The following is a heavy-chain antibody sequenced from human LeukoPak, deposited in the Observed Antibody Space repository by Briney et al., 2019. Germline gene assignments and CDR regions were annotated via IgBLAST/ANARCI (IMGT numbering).Heavy chain of an antibody. CDR3: ARDLYCSSTSCYNV. Sequence: GGSLRLSCAASGFTFSSYATHWVRQAPGKGLEWVAVISYDGSNKYYADSVKGRFTISRDNSKNTLYLQMNSLRAEDTAVYYCARDLYCSSTSCYNVWGQGTTVTVSS. J-gene: IGHJ6*02. D-gene: IGHD2-2*02. V-gene: IGHV3-30-3*01. CDR2: ISYDGSNK. CDR1: GFTFSSYA.